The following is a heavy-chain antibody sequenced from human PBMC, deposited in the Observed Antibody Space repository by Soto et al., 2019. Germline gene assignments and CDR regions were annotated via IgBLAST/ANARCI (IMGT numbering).Heavy chain of an antibody. J-gene: IGHJ4*02. Sequence: ASVKVSCKASGYTFTSYDINWVRQATGQGLEWMGWINPNSGGTNYAHNFQGRVTMTSDTSISTAYMELSSLRSDDTAVYYCARAPGYSGYDSLRFFDYWGQGTLVTVS. CDR3: ARAPGYSGYDSLRFFDY. V-gene: IGHV1-2*02. CDR1: GYTFTSYD. CDR2: INPNSGGT. D-gene: IGHD5-12*01.